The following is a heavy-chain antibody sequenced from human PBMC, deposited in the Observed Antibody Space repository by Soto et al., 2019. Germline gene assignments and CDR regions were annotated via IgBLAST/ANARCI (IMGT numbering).Heavy chain of an antibody. CDR2: ISSTTNYI. CDR3: ARESEDLTSNFDY. Sequence: PGGSLRLSCAASGFTFSSYGMNWVRQAPGKGLEWVSSISSTTNYIYYADSMKGRFTVSRDNAKNSVYLEMNSLSAEDTALYYCARESEDLTSNFDYWGQGTLVTVSS. J-gene: IGHJ4*02. CDR1: GFTFSSYG. V-gene: IGHV3-21*01.